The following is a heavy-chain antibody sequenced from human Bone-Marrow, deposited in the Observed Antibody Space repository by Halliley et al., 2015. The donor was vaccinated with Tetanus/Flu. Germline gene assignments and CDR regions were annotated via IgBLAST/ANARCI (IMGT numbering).Heavy chain of an antibody. CDR3: AKDRSFWTGPTSGYDH. CDR2: ISGSSGST. Sequence: SLRLSCAASGLTFRNYAMAWVRQAPGKGLEWVSAISGSSGSTYFAESVKGRFTIYRDDSKNTLTPEMNSLRAEDSAVYYCAKDRSFWTGPTSGYDHWGQGTLFTVSS. CDR1: GLTFRNYA. V-gene: IGHV3-23*01. J-gene: IGHJ4*02. D-gene: IGHD3-3*01.